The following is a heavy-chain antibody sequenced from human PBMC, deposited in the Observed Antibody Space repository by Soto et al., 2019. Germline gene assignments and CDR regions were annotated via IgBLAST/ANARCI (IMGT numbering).Heavy chain of an antibody. D-gene: IGHD6-6*01. Sequence: PGGSLRLSCAASGFTFSSYGMHWVRQAPGKGLEWVAVIWYDGSNKHYADSVKGRFTISRDNSKNTLYLQMNSLRAEDTAVYYCARDLLSSSSKAYYYYYGMDVWGQGTTVTVSS. CDR3: ARDLLSSSSKAYYYYYGMDV. J-gene: IGHJ6*02. V-gene: IGHV3-33*01. CDR2: IWYDGSNK. CDR1: GFTFSSYG.